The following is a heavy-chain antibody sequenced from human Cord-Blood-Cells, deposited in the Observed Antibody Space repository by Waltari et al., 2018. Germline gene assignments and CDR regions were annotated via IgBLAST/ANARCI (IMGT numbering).Heavy chain of an antibody. CDR1: GYSISSGYY. V-gene: IGHV4-38-2*02. D-gene: IGHD2-2*01. J-gene: IGHJ4*02. CDR2: IYHSGST. CDR3: ARAPGYCSSTSCYYFDY. Sequence: QVQLQESGPGLVKPSETLSLTCTVSGYSISSGYYWGWIRQPPGKGLEWIGSIYHSGSTNYNPSLKSRVTISVDTSKNQFSLKLSSVTAADTAVYYCARAPGYCSSTSCYYFDYWGQGTLVTVSS.